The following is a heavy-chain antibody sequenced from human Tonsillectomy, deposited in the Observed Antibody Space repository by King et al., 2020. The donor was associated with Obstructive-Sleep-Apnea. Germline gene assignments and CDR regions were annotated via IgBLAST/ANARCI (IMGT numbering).Heavy chain of an antibody. CDR2: IYSGGHT. V-gene: IGHV3-66*01. J-gene: IGHJ6*02. CDR3: AVAAAGPVAYYYGMDV. D-gene: IGHD6-13*01. Sequence: QLVQSGGGLVQPGGSLRLSCAASGFTVSSNYMNWVRQAPGKGLECVSVIYSGGHTYYADSVKGRFTISRDDSKNTLYLQMSSLRVEDTAVYYCAVAAAGPVAYYYGMDVWGQGTTVTVSS. CDR1: GFTVSSNY.